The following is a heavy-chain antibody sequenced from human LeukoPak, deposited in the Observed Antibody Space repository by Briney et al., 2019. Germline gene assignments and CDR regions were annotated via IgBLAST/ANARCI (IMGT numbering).Heavy chain of an antibody. V-gene: IGHV4-34*01. CDR3: ARGAAARTGRSLTYYMDA. J-gene: IGHJ6*03. Sequence: SETLSLTCAVYGGSFSGYYWSWIRQPPGKGLEWIGEINHSGSTNYNPSLKSRVTISGDTSKNQFSLKLSSVTAADTAVYYCARGAAARTGRSLTYYMDAWGKGTTVTVSS. CDR1: GGSFSGYY. CDR2: INHSGST. D-gene: IGHD3/OR15-3a*01.